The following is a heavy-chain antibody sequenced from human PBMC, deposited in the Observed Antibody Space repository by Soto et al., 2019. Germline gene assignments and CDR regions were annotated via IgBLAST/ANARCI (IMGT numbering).Heavy chain of an antibody. CDR2: IYYSGST. D-gene: IGHD6-6*01. J-gene: IGHJ4*02. CDR1: GGSISSSSYY. Sequence: QLLESGPGLVKPSETLSLTCTVSGGSISSSSYYWGWIRQPPGKGLEWIGSIYYSGSTYYNPSLKSRVTISVDTSKNQFSLKLSSVTAADTAVYYCARHYSSWYFDYWGQGTLVTVSS. V-gene: IGHV4-39*01. CDR3: ARHYSSWYFDY.